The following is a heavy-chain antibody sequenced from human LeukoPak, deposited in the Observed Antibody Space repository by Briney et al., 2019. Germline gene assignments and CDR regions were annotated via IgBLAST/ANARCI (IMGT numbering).Heavy chain of an antibody. CDR3: ARDGFLAPGTFDS. V-gene: IGHV3-30*03. CDR2: ISYDGSNK. Sequence: PGGSLRLSCAASGFTFSSYGMHWVRQAPGKGLEWVAVISYDGSNKYYADSVKGRFTISRDNSKNTLYLQMNSLRAGDTAIYYCARDGFLAPGTFDSWGQGTLVTVSS. CDR1: GFTFSSYG. J-gene: IGHJ4*02. D-gene: IGHD2/OR15-2a*01.